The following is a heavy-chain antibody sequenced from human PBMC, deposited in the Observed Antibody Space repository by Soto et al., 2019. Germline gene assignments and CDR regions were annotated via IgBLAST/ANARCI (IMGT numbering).Heavy chain of an antibody. J-gene: IGHJ6*02. Sequence: QVQLVQSGAEVKKPGSSVKVSCKASGGTFNSYAISWVRQAPGQGLEWMGGTIPIFRTADYAQKFQGRVTIAADESTRTAYMELGSLRSEDAAVYYCASQQLGPSYYFGMDVWGQGTTVTVSS. V-gene: IGHV1-69*12. CDR2: TIPIFRTA. D-gene: IGHD6-6*01. CDR3: ASQQLGPSYYFGMDV. CDR1: GGTFNSYA.